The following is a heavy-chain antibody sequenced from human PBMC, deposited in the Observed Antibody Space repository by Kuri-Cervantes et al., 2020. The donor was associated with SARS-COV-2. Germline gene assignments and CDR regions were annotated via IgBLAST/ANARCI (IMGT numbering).Heavy chain of an antibody. Sequence: GGSLRLSCAASEFTFSSYDMTWVRQAPGMGLEWVSSISSGSDYIYYADSVKSRFTVSRDNAENSLYLQMNSLGVGDTAVYYCGRHRGYCSGGGCYSTGFSFDYWGQGALVTVSS. J-gene: IGHJ4*02. D-gene: IGHD2-15*01. CDR2: ISSGSDYI. V-gene: IGHV3-21*01. CDR3: GRHRGYCSGGGCYSTGFSFDY. CDR1: EFTFSSYD.